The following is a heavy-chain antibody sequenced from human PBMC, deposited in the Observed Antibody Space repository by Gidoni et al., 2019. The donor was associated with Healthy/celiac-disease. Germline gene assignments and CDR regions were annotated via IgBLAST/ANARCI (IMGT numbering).Heavy chain of an antibody. D-gene: IGHD5-18*01. Sequence: QITLKESGPTLVNPTPPLPLTCTFSGFSLSTRGVGVGWIRQPPGKALEWLALIYWNDDKRYSPYLKSRLTITKDTYKNQVVLTMTNMDPVDTATYYCAHDRGYSYGHDAFDIWGQGTMVTVSA. CDR1: GFSLSTRGVG. J-gene: IGHJ3*02. CDR2: IYWNDDK. V-gene: IGHV2-5*01. CDR3: AHDRGYSYGHDAFDI.